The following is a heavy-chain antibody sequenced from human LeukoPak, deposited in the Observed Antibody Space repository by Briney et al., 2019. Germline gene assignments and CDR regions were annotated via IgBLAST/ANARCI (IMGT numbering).Heavy chain of an antibody. D-gene: IGHD6-13*01. Sequence: GGSLRLSCAASGFTFSNYAMTWVRQAPGRGLEWVSIIGISDNTYYADSVKGRFTISRDSSKNTLYLQMNSLRAEDTAVYYCARDADSSSWSMYYYYGMDVWGQGTTVTVSS. CDR1: GFTFSNYA. CDR2: IGISDNT. CDR3: ARDADSSSWSMYYYYGMDV. V-gene: IGHV3-23*01. J-gene: IGHJ6*02.